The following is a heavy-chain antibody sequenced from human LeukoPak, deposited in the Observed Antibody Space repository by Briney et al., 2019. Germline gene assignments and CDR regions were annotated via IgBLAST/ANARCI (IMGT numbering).Heavy chain of an antibody. CDR2: IRYDGITK. J-gene: IGHJ5*02. D-gene: IGHD2-15*01. CDR1: GFTFSNHG. Sequence: GGSLRLSCTASGFTFSNHGMHWVRQAPGKGLEWVAFIRYDGITKYYADSVKGRFTISRDNAKNSLYLQMNSLRAEDTAVYYCARVLEAATFDPWGQGTLVTVSS. V-gene: IGHV3-30*02. CDR3: ARVLEAATFDP.